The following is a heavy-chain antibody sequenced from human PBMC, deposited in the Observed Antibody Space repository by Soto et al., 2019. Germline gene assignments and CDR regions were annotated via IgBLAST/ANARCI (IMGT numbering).Heavy chain of an antibody. Sequence: SVKVSCKASGGTFSNYAISWVRQAPGQGLEWMGGIIPIFNTANYAQKFQGRVTITADKSTSTAYMELSSLNFDDSAIYYCVRGQSVLYLDLWGRGTQVTVSS. CDR3: VRGQSVLYLDL. D-gene: IGHD1-20*01. V-gene: IGHV1-69*06. CDR1: GGTFSNYA. J-gene: IGHJ1*01. CDR2: IIPIFNTA.